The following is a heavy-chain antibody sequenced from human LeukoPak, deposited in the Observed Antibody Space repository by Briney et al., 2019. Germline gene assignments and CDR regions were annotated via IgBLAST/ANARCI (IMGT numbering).Heavy chain of an antibody. CDR1: GGSISSSSYY. V-gene: IGHV4-39*01. Sequence: SETLSLTCTVSGGSISSSSYYWGWICQPPGKGLEWIGSIYYSGSTYYNPSLKSRVTISVDTSKNQFSLKLSSVTAADTAVYYCARPPHSSSSAWGQGTLVTVSS. D-gene: IGHD6-6*01. CDR2: IYYSGST. J-gene: IGHJ5*02. CDR3: ARPPHSSSSA.